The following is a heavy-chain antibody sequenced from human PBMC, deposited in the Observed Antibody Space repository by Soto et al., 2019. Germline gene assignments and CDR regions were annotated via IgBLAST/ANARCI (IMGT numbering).Heavy chain of an antibody. J-gene: IGHJ4*02. D-gene: IGHD3-22*01. V-gene: IGHV4-31*03. CDR2: IYYSGSA. Sequence: QVQLQESGPGLVKPSQTLSLTCTVSGGSINSGYCWSWIRQHPGKGLEWIGYIYYSGSANYNPSLLGRVTMSVDTSSTXFXLKLNAVTAADTAVYYCASLFNYYDSSGYAEYYFDHWGQGTLVTVSS. CDR3: ASLFNYYDSSGYAEYYFDH. CDR1: GGSINSGYC.